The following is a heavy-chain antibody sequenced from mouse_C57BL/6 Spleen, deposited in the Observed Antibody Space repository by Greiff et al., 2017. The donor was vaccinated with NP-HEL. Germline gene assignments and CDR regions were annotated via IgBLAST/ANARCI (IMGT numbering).Heavy chain of an antibody. Sequence: QVQLQQSGAELVRPGASVTLSCKASGYTFTDYEMHWVKQTPVHGLEWIGAIDPETGGTAYNQKFKGKAILTADKSSSTAYMELRSLTSEDSAVYYCTRGGLVAWFAYWGQGTLVTVSA. CDR1: GYTFTDYE. D-gene: IGHD1-1*02. CDR3: TRGGLVAWFAY. V-gene: IGHV1-15*01. J-gene: IGHJ3*01. CDR2: IDPETGGT.